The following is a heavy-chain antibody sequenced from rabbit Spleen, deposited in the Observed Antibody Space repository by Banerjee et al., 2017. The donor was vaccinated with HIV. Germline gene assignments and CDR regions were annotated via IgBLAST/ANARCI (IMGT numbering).Heavy chain of an antibody. CDR1: GFSFSSGYD. CDR3: ARGIYTAGSYYILYYGLDL. Sequence: QSLEESGGDLVKPGASLTLTCTASGFSFSSGYDMCWVRQAPGKGLEWIACMYIGSTDTIYYASWAKGRFTISRTSSTTVDLKMTSLTAADTATYFCARGIYTAGSYYILYYGLDLWGPGTLVTVS. J-gene: IGHJ6*01. CDR2: MYIGSTDTI. D-gene: IGHD8-1*01. V-gene: IGHV1S40*01.